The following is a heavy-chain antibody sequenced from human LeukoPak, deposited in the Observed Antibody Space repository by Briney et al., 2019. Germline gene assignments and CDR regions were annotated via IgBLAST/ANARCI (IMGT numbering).Heavy chain of an antibody. J-gene: IGHJ4*02. V-gene: IGHV2-5*02. CDR3: AHRRYRQQLHY. CDR2: IYWDDDK. D-gene: IGHD6-13*01. CDR1: GFSLNTSGVG. Sequence: SGPTLLNPPQTLTLTLTFSGFSLNTSGVGVGWIRQPPGKALERLALIYWDDDKRYSPSLKSRLTITKDTSKNQVVLTVTTMDPVDTATYYCAHRRYRQQLHYWGQGTLVTVSS.